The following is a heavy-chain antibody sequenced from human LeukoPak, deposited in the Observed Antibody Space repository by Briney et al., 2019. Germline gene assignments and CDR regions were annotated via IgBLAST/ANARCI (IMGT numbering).Heavy chain of an antibody. D-gene: IGHD3-22*01. Sequence: GGSLRLSCAASGFTFNSYTMNWVRQAPGRGLEWVSSISSSSSRSSYIYYADSVEGRFTISRDNAKNSLYLQMNSLRAENTAVYYCARDRSGDTMIYDYWGQGTLVTVSS. J-gene: IGHJ4*02. CDR1: GFTFNSYT. CDR3: ARDRSGDTMIYDY. CDR2: ISSSSSRSSYI. V-gene: IGHV3-21*01.